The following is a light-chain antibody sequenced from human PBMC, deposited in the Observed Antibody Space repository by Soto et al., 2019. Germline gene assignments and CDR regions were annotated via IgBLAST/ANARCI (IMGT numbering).Light chain of an antibody. J-gene: IGKJ2*01. CDR2: GAS. V-gene: IGKV3-20*01. CDR3: QQYGGSPPYN. Sequence: VLTQSPGTLSLSPGEMATISCRASQSINSSYLAWYQHKPGQAPRLLFYGASSRASGIPHRFSGSASGTNFSLTIIRLEPEDCGLYYCQQYGGSPPYNFGQGTRLESK. CDR1: QSINSSY.